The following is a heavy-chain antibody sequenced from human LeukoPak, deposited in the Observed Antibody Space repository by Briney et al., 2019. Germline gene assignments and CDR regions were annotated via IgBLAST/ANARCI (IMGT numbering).Heavy chain of an antibody. V-gene: IGHV3-15*01. CDR3: TTEGAIVVVPAAIETTFDY. CDR2: IKSKTDGGTT. Sequence: PGGSLRLSCAASGFTFSNAWMSWVRQAPGKGLEWVGRIKSKTDGGTTDYAAPVKGRFTISRDDSKNTLYLQMNSLKTEDTAVYYCTTEGAIVVVPAAIETTFDYWGQGTLVTASS. CDR1: GFTFSNAW. D-gene: IGHD2-2*02. J-gene: IGHJ4*02.